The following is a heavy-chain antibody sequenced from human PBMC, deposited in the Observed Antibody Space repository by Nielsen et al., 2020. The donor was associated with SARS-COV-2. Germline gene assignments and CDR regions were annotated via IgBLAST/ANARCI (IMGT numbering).Heavy chain of an antibody. Sequence: WIRQPPGKGLEWIGYIYYSGSTYYNPSLKSRVTISVDTSKNQFSLKLSSVTAADTAVYYCARQGLLWFGDPYNWFDPWGQGTLVTVSS. V-gene: IGHV4-30-4*01. J-gene: IGHJ5*02. CDR2: IYYSGST. D-gene: IGHD3-10*01. CDR3: ARQGLLWFGDPYNWFDP.